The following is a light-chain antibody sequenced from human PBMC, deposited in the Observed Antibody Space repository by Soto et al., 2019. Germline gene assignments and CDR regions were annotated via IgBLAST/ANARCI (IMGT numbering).Light chain of an antibody. Sequence: IVLTHSPGILSLSPGVRATLSCRASQYVGSSFLAWYQHKPGQAPRLLVYATPGRAPGVPDRFSATGSGTDFTLTINRLEPEDFAVYYCHQTGRTFGQG. CDR3: HQTGRT. CDR2: ATP. CDR1: QYVGSSF. V-gene: IGKV3-20*01. J-gene: IGKJ2*01.